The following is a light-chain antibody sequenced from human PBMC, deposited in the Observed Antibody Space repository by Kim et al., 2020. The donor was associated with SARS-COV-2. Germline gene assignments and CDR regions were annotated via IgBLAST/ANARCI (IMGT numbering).Light chain of an antibody. CDR3: AAWDDSLNGPV. J-gene: IGLJ2*01. CDR1: SSNSGTNT. CDR2: SNN. Sequence: GQQVTVTCSGTSSNSGTNTVNWYQQLPGTAPKLVIYSNNQRPSGVPDRFSGSKSGTSASLTISRLQSGDEADYYCAAWDDSLNGPVFGGGTQLTVL. V-gene: IGLV1-44*01.